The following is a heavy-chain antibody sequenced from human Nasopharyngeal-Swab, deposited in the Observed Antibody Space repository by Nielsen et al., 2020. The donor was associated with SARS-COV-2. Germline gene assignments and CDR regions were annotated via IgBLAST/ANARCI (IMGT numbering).Heavy chain of an antibody. CDR3: AREPGGIVAPGRHFDP. Sequence: ASVKVSCKASGFTFNQYYMHWVRQAPGQGLEWMGVITPSGGATNYARKFQGRVTMTRDQSTSTVYLDLSSLKSEDTAVYFCAREPGGIVAPGRHFDPWGQGTLVTVSS. CDR1: GFTFNQYY. J-gene: IGHJ5*02. CDR2: ITPSGGAT. V-gene: IGHV1-46*02. D-gene: IGHD6-13*01.